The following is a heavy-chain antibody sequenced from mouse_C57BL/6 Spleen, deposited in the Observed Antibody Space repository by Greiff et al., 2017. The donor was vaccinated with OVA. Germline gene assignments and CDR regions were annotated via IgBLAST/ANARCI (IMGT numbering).Heavy chain of an antibody. Sequence: EVQLQQSGPGLVKPSQSLSLTCSVTGYSITSGYYWNWIRQFPGNKLEWMGYISYDGSNNYNPSLKNRISITRDTSKNQFFLKLNSVTTEDTATYYCARDPYYGSSYNYAMDYWGQGTSVTVSS. V-gene: IGHV3-6*01. D-gene: IGHD1-1*01. J-gene: IGHJ4*01. CDR3: ARDPYYGSSYNYAMDY. CDR1: GYSITSGYY. CDR2: ISYDGSN.